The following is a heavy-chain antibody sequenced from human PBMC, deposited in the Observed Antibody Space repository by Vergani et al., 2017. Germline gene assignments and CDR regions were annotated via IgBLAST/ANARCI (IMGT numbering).Heavy chain of an antibody. CDR1: GFTVSSNY. V-gene: IGHV3-53*02. CDR2: IYSGGST. D-gene: IGHD4-17*01. J-gene: IGHJ6*03. Sequence: EVQLVETGGGLIQPGGSLRLSCAASGFTVSSNYMSWVRQAPGKGLEWVAVIYSGGSTYYADSVKGRFTISRDNSKNTLYLQMNSLRAEDTAVYYCARDSLSYGDYEDYYYYMDVWGKGTTVTVSS. CDR3: ARDSLSYGDYEDYYYYMDV.